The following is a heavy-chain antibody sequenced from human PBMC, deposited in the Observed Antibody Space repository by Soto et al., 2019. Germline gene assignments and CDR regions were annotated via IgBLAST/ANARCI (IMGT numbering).Heavy chain of an antibody. CDR1: GFTFSSYS. Sequence: EVQLVESGGGLVQPGWSLRLYCAASGFTFSSYSMNWVRQAPGKGLAWVSYISSSSSTIYYADSVKDRFTISRDNAKNSLYLQMNSLRDEDTAVYYCARVSSQDSSCYYYQPGTFDIWGQGTMVTVSS. CDR3: ARVSSQDSSCYYYQPGTFDI. V-gene: IGHV3-48*02. D-gene: IGHD3-22*01. J-gene: IGHJ3*02. CDR2: ISSSSSTI.